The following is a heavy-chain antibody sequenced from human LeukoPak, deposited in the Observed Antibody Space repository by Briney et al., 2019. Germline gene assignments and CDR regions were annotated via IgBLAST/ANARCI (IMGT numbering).Heavy chain of an antibody. V-gene: IGHV3-21*01. Sequence: GGSLRLSCAASGFTFSSYSMNWVRQAPGKGLEWVSSISSSSNYIYYADSVKGRFTISRDNAKNSLYLQMNSLRAEDTAVYYCARDRYTSYWGQGTLVTVSS. CDR3: ARDRYTSY. CDR2: ISSSSNYI. J-gene: IGHJ4*02. CDR1: GFTFSSYS. D-gene: IGHD3-16*02.